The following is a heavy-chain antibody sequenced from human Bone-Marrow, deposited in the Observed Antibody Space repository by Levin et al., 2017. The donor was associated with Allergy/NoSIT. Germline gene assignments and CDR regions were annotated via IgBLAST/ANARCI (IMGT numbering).Heavy chain of an antibody. CDR2: ISGSGGST. Sequence: GGSLRLSCAASGFTFSSYAMSWVRQAPGKGLEWVSAISGSGGSTYYADSVKGRFTISRDNSKNTLYLQMNSLRAEDTAVYYCAKDYTPRERIQLGVWTYDYWGQGTLVTVSS. D-gene: IGHD5-18*01. CDR3: AKDYTPRERIQLGVWTYDY. V-gene: IGHV3-23*01. CDR1: GFTFSSYA. J-gene: IGHJ4*02.